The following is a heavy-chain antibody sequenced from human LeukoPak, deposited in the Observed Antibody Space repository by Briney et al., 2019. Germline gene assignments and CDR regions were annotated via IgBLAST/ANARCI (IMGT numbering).Heavy chain of an antibody. J-gene: IGHJ4*02. Sequence: KPSETLSLTCTVSGGSISTYYWSWIRQPPGKGLEWIGYVYYSGSTNYKPSLKSRVTISVDTSKNQFSLRLRSVTAADTPVYYCARVTGTTGGLTLYYFDYWGQGTLVTVSS. V-gene: IGHV4-59*01. D-gene: IGHD1-7*01. CDR3: ARVTGTTGGLTLYYFDY. CDR1: GGSISTYY. CDR2: VYYSGST.